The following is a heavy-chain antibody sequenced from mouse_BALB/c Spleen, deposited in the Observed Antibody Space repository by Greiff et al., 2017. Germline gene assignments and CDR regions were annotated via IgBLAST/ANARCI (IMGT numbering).Heavy chain of an antibody. Sequence: EAQLQQSGPGLVTPSQSLSLTCTVTGYSITSDYAWNWIRQFPGNQLEWMGYISYSGSTSYNPSLKSRISITRDTSKNQFFLQLNSVTTEDTATYYCARRRGLYFDYWGQGTTLTVSS. V-gene: IGHV3-2*02. CDR2: ISYSGST. CDR1: GYSITSDYA. J-gene: IGHJ2*01. CDR3: ARRRGLYFDY.